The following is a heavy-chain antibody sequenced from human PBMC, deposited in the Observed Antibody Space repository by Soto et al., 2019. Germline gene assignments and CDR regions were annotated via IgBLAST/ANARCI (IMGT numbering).Heavy chain of an antibody. CDR2: IYQNGHT. CDR3: ARDAAMAGETDRFEY. D-gene: IGHD2-8*01. Sequence: SEALSLTCADSGCSIKTDFWSTWIRRPPGKGLEWIGEIYQNGHTNYNPSLRSRLTMSVDTSKNQFSLTLTSMTAADTAVYYCARDAAMAGETDRFEYWGQGIVVTVSS. CDR1: GCSIKTDFW. V-gene: IGHV4-4*02. J-gene: IGHJ4*02.